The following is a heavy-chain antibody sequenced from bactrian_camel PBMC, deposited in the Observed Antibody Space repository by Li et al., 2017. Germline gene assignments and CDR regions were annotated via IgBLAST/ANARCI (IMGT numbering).Heavy chain of an antibody. CDR2: INTPGGRT. J-gene: IGHJ4*01. Sequence: HVQLVESGGGSVQAGGSLRLSCTASGYTYARLCMAWFRQAPGKEREAVVGINTPGGRTYYDDSVKDRFTISLDSTKKTVYLQMNNLQPDDTAVYYCAADQRWCSLDRPTKYAYYGQGTQVTVS. CDR1: GYTYARLC. V-gene: IGHV3S1*01. CDR3: AADQRWCSLDRPTKYAY. D-gene: IGHD3*01.